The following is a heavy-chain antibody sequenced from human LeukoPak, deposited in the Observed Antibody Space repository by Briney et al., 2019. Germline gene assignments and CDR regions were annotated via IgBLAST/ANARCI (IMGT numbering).Heavy chain of an antibody. CDR3: ATESTWGSPDFDY. J-gene: IGHJ4*02. CDR1: GGTFNTYA. Sequence: SVKVSCKASGGTFNTYAISWVRQAPGQGLEWMGRIIPILGIANYAQKFQGRVTITADKSTTTAYMELTSLNSEDTAVYYCATESTWGSPDFDYWGQGTLVTVSS. D-gene: IGHD7-27*01. CDR2: IIPILGIA. V-gene: IGHV1-69*04.